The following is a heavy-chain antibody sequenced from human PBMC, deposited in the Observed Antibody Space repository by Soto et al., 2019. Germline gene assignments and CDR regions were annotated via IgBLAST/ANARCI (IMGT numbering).Heavy chain of an antibody. CDR1: GGTFSSYA. D-gene: IGHD2-21*02. CDR2: IIPIFGTA. V-gene: IGHV1-69*12. Sequence: QVQLVQSGAEVKKPGSSVKVSCKASGGTFSSYAISWVRQAPGQGLEWMGGIIPIFGTANYAQKFQGRVTITADESTSTAYMELSSLRSEDTAVYYCARDNGLGDCGGDCYSAYFDIWGQGTMVTVSS. CDR3: ARDNGLGDCGGDCYSAYFDI. J-gene: IGHJ3*02.